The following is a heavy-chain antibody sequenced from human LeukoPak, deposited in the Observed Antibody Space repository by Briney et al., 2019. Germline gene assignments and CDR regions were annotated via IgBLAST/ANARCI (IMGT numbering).Heavy chain of an antibody. CDR3: AREATADYYMDV. J-gene: IGHJ6*03. Sequence: GGSLRLSCAASGFTFRDYWMTWARHVPGKGLEWVANIKQDGAEKHYVESVKGRFTISRDNAKNSLYLQMNSLRAEDTAVYYCAREATADYYMDVWGKGTTVTVSS. V-gene: IGHV3-7*01. D-gene: IGHD5-12*01. CDR2: IKQDGAEK. CDR1: GFTFRDYW.